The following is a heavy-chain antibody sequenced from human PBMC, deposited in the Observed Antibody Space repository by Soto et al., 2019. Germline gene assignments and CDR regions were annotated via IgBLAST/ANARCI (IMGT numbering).Heavy chain of an antibody. J-gene: IGHJ3*02. D-gene: IGHD1-26*01. CDR3: IRFKWEPPGNDAFDI. V-gene: IGHV3-74*01. CDR2: INSDGSST. Sequence: HPGGSLRLSCAASGFTFSSYWMHWVRQAPGKGLVWVSRINSDGSSTSYADSVKGRFTISRDNAKNTLYLQMNSLRAEDTAVYYCIRFKWEPPGNDAFDIWGQGTMVTVSS. CDR1: GFTFSSYW.